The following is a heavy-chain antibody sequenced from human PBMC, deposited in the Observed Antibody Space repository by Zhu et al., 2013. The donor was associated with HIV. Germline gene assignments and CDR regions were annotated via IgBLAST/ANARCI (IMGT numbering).Heavy chain of an antibody. Sequence: QAQLVQSGAEVKKPGASVKVSCKTSGYTFTSFGIHWVRQAPGQGLEWMGWISVYNGKRKYAQNLQGRVTMTTDTSTSTAYMELRSLTSDDTAIYYCARAPYDAFDIWAKGQWSPSLQ. CDR3: ARAPYDAFDI. CDR1: GYTFTSFG. J-gene: IGHJ3*02. CDR2: ISVYNGKR. V-gene: IGHV1-18*01.